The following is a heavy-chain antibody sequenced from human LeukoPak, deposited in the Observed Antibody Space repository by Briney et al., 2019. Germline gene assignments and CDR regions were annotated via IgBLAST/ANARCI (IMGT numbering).Heavy chain of an antibody. D-gene: IGHD3-10*01. CDR1: GGSFSGYQ. CDR3: ARILRYYGSGSYGY. Sequence: PSETLSLTCAVYGGSFSGYQWSWVRQPPGKGLEWIGEINHSGVADYNPSLKSRVTISLDTSKNQFSLRLRSVTAADTAMYYCARILRYYGSGSYGYWGQGTLDTVSS. J-gene: IGHJ4*02. CDR2: INHSGVA. V-gene: IGHV4-34*01.